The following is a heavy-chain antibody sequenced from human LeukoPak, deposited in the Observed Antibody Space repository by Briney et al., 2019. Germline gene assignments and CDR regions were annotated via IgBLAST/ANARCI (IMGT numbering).Heavy chain of an antibody. Sequence: GRSLRLSCAASGFTFSSYAMHWVRQAPGKGLEWVAVISYDGSNKYYADSVKGRFTISRDNSKNTLYLQMNSLRAEDTAVYYCAREDGGSSDYWGQGTLVTVSS. J-gene: IGHJ4*02. D-gene: IGHD1-26*01. CDR2: ISYDGSNK. V-gene: IGHV3-30*01. CDR3: AREDGGSSDY. CDR1: GFTFSSYA.